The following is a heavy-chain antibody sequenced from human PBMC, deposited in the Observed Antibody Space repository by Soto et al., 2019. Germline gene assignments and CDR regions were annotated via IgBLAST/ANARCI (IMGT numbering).Heavy chain of an antibody. CDR2: IRSKAYGGTT. CDR3: TRDKGIGLGYDYIWGSYRYTFDY. V-gene: IGHV3-49*03. Sequence: GGSLRLSCTASGFTFGDYAMSWFRQAPGKGLEWVGFIRSKAYGGTTEYAASVKGRFTISRDDSKSIAYLQMNSLKTEDTAVYYCTRDKGIGLGYDYIWGSYRYTFDYWGQGTLVTVSS. J-gene: IGHJ4*02. D-gene: IGHD3-16*02. CDR1: GFTFGDYA.